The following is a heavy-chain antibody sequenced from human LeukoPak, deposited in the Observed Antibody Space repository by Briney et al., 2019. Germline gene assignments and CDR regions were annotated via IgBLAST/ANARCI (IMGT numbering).Heavy chain of an antibody. D-gene: IGHD6-13*01. J-gene: IGHJ5*02. CDR3: ARVISGYSSSWYGGWFDP. Sequence: SVKVSCKASGGTFSSYAISWVRQAPGQGLEWMGRIIPIFGTANYAQKFQGRVTITTDESTSTAYMELSSLRSEDTAVYYCARVISGYSSSWYGGWFDPWGQGTLVTVSS. CDR2: IIPIFGTA. CDR1: GGTFSSYA. V-gene: IGHV1-69*05.